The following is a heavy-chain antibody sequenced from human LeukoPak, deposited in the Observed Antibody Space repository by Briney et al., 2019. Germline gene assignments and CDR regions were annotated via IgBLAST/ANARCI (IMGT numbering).Heavy chain of an antibody. Sequence: SETLSLTCAVYGGSFSGYYWSWIRQPPGKGLEWIGEINHSGSTNYNPSLKSRVTISVDTSKNQFSLKLSSVTAADTAVYYCARDSREQLHVNWFDPWGQGTLVTVSS. CDR3: ARDSREQLHVNWFDP. D-gene: IGHD6-13*01. CDR1: GGSFSGYY. J-gene: IGHJ5*02. V-gene: IGHV4-34*01. CDR2: INHSGST.